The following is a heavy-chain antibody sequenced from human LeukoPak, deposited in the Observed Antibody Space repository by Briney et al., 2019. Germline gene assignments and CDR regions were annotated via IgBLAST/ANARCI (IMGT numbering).Heavy chain of an antibody. CDR1: GYSFTSYW. D-gene: IGHD5-12*01. V-gene: IGHV5-51*01. CDR3: ARSASGYSGCDYVRPFGWFDP. Sequence: GESLKTSCKGSGYSFTSYWIGWVRQMPGKGLEWMGIIYPGDSDTRYSPSFQGQVTISADKSISTAYLQWSSLKASDTAMYYCARSASGYSGCDYVRPFGWFDPWGQGTLVTVSS. J-gene: IGHJ5*02. CDR2: IYPGDSDT.